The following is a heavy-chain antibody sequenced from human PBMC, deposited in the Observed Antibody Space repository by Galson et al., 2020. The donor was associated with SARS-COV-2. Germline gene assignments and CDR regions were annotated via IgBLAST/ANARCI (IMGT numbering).Heavy chain of an antibody. D-gene: IGHD6-13*01. Sequence: GGSLRLSCAASGFTFSTYAMTWVRQAPGKGLEWVSTIAGSGGRTYYADPVKGRFTISRDDSKNMLYLQMNNLRAEDTATYYCTKDQLAAPDYFDAWGQGTLVTVSS. CDR2: IAGSGGRT. CDR3: TKDQLAAPDYFDA. CDR1: GFTFSTYA. V-gene: IGHV3-23*01. J-gene: IGHJ4*02.